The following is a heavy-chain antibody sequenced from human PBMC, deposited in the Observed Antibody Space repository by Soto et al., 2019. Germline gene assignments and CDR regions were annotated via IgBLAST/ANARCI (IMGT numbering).Heavy chain of an antibody. CDR1: GFSLSTSGVG. CDR3: ACRIAAAGTFWFDP. V-gene: IGHV2-5*02. Sequence: QITLKESGPTLVKPTQTLTLTCTFSGFSLSTSGVGVGWIRQPPGKALEWLALIYWDDDKRYSPSLKSRLTITKDTSKNQVVLTMTNMDPVDTATYFCACRIAAAGTFWFDPWGQGTLVTVSS. CDR2: IYWDDDK. D-gene: IGHD6-13*01. J-gene: IGHJ5*02.